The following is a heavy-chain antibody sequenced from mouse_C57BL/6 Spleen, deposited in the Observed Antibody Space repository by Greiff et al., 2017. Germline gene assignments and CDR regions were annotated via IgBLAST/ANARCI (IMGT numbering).Heavy chain of an antibody. D-gene: IGHD4-1*02. J-gene: IGHJ3*01. V-gene: IGHV1-64*01. CDR1: GYTFTSYW. CDR3: AEVPQLCAWFAY. Sequence: QVQLQQPGAELVKPGASVKLSCKASGYTFTSYWMHWVKQRPGQGLEWIGMIHPNSGSTNYNEKFKSKATLTVDKSSSTAYMQLSSLTSEDSAVYYCAEVPQLCAWFAYWGQGTLVTVSA. CDR2: IHPNSGST.